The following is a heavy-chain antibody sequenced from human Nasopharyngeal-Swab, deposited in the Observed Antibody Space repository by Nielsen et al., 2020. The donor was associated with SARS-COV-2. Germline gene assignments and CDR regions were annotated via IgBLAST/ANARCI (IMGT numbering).Heavy chain of an antibody. V-gene: IGHV4-59*13. J-gene: IGHJ6*02. Sequence: SETLSLTCTVSNGSINSYYWSWIRQPPGQGLEWIGYIYFSGSTSYNPSLKSLVTMSVDTSKNQFSLNLTSVTAADTAVYYCARVALGSYLRGRGMDVWGQGTTVTVSS. D-gene: IGHD3-16*02. CDR3: ARVALGSYLRGRGMDV. CDR2: IYFSGST. CDR1: NGSINSYY.